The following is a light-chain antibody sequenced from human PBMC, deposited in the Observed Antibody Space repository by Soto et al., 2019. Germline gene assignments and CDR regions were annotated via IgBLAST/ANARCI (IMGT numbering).Light chain of an antibody. CDR2: DVS. Sequence: QSALTQPASVSGSPGQSITISCTGTSSDIGDYNYVSWYQQYPGKVPKLVIYDVSHRPSGVSNRFSGSKSGNTASLTISGXXXXXXXXYYCSSSTTTTSLVVFGGGTKLTVL. CDR1: SSDIGDYNY. J-gene: IGLJ3*02. CDR3: SSSTTTTSLVV. V-gene: IGLV2-14*01.